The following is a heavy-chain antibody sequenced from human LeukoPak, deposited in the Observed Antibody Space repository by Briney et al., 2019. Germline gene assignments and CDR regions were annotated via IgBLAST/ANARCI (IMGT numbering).Heavy chain of an antibody. D-gene: IGHD5-12*01. Sequence: SETLSLTCAVYGGSFSGYYWSWIRQPPGKGLEWIGEINHSGSTNYNPSLKSRVTISVDTSKNQFSLKLSSVTAADTAVYYCARGPSGYHNTGGQGALVTVSS. CDR2: INHSGST. CDR1: GGSFSGYY. J-gene: IGHJ4*02. V-gene: IGHV4-34*01. CDR3: ARGPSGYHNT.